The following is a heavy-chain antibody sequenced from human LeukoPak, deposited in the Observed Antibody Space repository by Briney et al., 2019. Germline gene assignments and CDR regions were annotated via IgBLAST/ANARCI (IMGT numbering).Heavy chain of an antibody. CDR3: ARVGDYYGSGSYNYRNYFDY. Sequence: SETLSLTCTVSGGSISSSSYYWGWIRQPPGKGLEWIGSIYYSGSTYYNPSLKSRVTISVDTSKNQFSLKLSSVTAADTAVYYCARVGDYYGSGSYNYRNYFDYWGQGTLVTVSS. CDR2: IYYSGST. J-gene: IGHJ4*02. D-gene: IGHD3-10*01. CDR1: GGSISSSSYY. V-gene: IGHV4-39*07.